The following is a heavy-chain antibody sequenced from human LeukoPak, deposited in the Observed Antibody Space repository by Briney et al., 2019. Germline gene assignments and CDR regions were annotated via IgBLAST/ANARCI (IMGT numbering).Heavy chain of an antibody. CDR3: ARSPLYMRYFDL. D-gene: IGHD3-16*02. J-gene: IGHJ2*01. V-gene: IGHV1-69*06. Sequence: GSSVKVSCKASGGTFSSYAISWVRQAPGQGLEWMGGIIPIFGTANYAQKFQGRVTITADKSTSTAYMELSSLRSEDTAVYYCARSPLYMRYFDLWGRGTLVTVSS. CDR2: IIPIFGTA. CDR1: GGTFSSYA.